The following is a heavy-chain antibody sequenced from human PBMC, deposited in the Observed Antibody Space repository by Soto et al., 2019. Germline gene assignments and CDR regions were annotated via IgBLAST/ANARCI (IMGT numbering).Heavy chain of an antibody. V-gene: IGHV4-39*01. J-gene: IGHJ2*01. Sequence: SETLSLTCTVSGGFISSSSYYWGWIRQPPGKGLEWIGSIYYTGSTYYNLSFKSRVTISVDTSKDQFSLKLCSVTAADTAVYYCARSGIAVHWYFDLWGRGTLVTVSS. CDR3: ARSGIAVHWYFDL. CDR1: GGFISSSSYY. D-gene: IGHD6-19*01. CDR2: IYYTGST.